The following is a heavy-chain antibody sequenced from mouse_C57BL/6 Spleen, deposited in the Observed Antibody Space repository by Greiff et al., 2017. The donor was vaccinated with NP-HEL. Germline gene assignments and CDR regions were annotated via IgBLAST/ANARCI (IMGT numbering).Heavy chain of an antibody. Sequence: DVMLVESGGGLVKPGGSLKLSCAASGFTFSSYAMSWVRQTPEKRLEWVATISDGGSYTYYPDNVKGRFTISRDNAKNNLYLQMSHLKSEDTAMYYCARDGNDYDGGFDYWGQGTTLTVSS. J-gene: IGHJ2*01. CDR2: ISDGGSYT. D-gene: IGHD2-4*01. CDR1: GFTFSSYA. V-gene: IGHV5-4*01. CDR3: ARDGNDYDGGFDY.